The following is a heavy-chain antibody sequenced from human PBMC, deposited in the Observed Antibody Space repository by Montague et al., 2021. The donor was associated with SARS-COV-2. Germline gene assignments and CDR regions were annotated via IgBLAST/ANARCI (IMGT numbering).Heavy chain of an antibody. CDR3: AKEGVVVGADGFDY. CDR1: GFTFSSYG. Sequence: SLRLSCAASGFTFSSYGMNWVRQAPGKGLGWVSAISTTGANTYYAGSVKGRFTISRDNSKNTLYLQLSSLRDEDTAVYYCAKEGVVVGADGFDYWGQGTMVIGSS. D-gene: IGHD3-22*01. V-gene: IGHV3-23*01. J-gene: IGHJ3*01. CDR2: ISTTGANT.